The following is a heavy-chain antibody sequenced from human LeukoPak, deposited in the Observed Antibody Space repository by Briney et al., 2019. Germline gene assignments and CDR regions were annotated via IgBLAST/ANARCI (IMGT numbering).Heavy chain of an antibody. J-gene: IGHJ4*02. CDR1: GGSISSYY. Sequence: SETLSLTCTVSGGSISSYYWSWIRQPPGKGLEWIGYIYYSGSTNYNPSLKSRVTISVDTSKNQFSLKLSSVTAADTAVYYYARLGPHGYYFDYWGQGTLVTVSS. CDR3: ARLGPHGYYFDY. D-gene: IGHD1-26*01. CDR2: IYYSGST. V-gene: IGHV4-59*08.